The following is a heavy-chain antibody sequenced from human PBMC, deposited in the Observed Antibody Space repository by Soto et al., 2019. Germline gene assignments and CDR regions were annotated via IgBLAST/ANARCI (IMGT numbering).Heavy chain of an antibody. CDR2: FDPEDGET. J-gene: IGHJ4*02. D-gene: IGHD2-2*01. V-gene: IGHV1-24*01. CDR1: GYTLTELS. Sequence: ASVKVSCKVSGYTLTELSMHCVRQAPGKGLEWMGGFDPEDGETIYAQNFQGRVTLTRDTSASTAYMELSSLRSEDTAVYYCASCPQNCITTSPCCLFFDYWGQGTLVTVSS. CDR3: ASCPQNCITTSPCCLFFDY.